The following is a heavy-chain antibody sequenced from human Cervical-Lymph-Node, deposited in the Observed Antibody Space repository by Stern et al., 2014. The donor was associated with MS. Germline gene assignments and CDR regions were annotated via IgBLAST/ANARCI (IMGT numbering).Heavy chain of an antibody. D-gene: IGHD2-21*01. CDR2: IYHSGST. CDR3: ARGGVIYTQDRNGLDV. CDR1: GGSISSGGSS. J-gene: IGHJ3*01. Sequence: QVQLVESGSGQAKPSQTLSLTCAVSGGSISSGGSSWNWIRQPPGKGLEWIGFIYHSGSTYYNPSLKGRVFISVDTSKNQFALNLRSVTAADTAVYYCARGGVIYTQDRNGLDVWGQGTMVTVSS. V-gene: IGHV4-30-2*01.